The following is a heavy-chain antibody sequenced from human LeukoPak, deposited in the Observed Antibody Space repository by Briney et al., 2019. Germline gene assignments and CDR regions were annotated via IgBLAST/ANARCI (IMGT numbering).Heavy chain of an antibody. J-gene: IGHJ4*02. CDR1: GGSISSGDYY. V-gene: IGHV3-66*02. CDR2: IYSGGST. D-gene: IGHD3-3*01. Sequence: LSLTCTVSGGSISSGDYYWSWIRQAPGKGLEWVSVIYSGGSTYYADSVKGRFTISRDNSKNTLYLQMNSLRAEDTAVYYCARAPYYDFWSGYYPFDYWGQGTLVTVSS. CDR3: ARAPYYDFWSGYYPFDY.